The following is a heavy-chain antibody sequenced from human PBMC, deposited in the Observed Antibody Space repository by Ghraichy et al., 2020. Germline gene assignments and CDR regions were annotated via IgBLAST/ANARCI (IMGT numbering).Heavy chain of an antibody. Sequence: ASVKVSCEASGYTFRDYGISWVRQAPGQGLEWMGWISAYNGKTNYDQKFQGRVTMTTDTSTSTAYMEIWNLRSDDSAIYYCARESRFYYDTSHGLHIFDQWGQGTPITVSA. V-gene: IGHV1-18*04. J-gene: IGHJ4*02. CDR3: ARESRFYYDTSHGLHIFDQ. CDR1: GYTFRDYG. D-gene: IGHD3-22*01. CDR2: ISAYNGKT.